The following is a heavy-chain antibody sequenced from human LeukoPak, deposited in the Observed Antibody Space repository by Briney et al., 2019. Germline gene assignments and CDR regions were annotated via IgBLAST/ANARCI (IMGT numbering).Heavy chain of an antibody. CDR1: GFAFSNYW. J-gene: IGHJ4*02. V-gene: IGHV3-7*01. CDR2: IKQDGSET. Sequence: GGSLRLSCAASGFAFSNYWMNWARQAPGKGLEWVANIKQDGSETNYVGSVKGRFTISRDNAKNSLYLQMNSLRAEDTALYYCGSTNSFSYWGQGTLVTVSS. D-gene: IGHD2-2*01. CDR3: GSTNSFSY.